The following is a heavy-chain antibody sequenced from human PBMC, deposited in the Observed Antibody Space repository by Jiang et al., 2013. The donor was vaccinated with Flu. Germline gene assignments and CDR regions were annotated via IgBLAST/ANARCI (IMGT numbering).Heavy chain of an antibody. CDR3: ARGLEMATIGGYWYFDL. Sequence: SLTCAISGDSVSSNSAAWNWIRQSPSRGLEWLGRTYYRSKWYNDYAVSVKSRITINPDTSKNQFSLQLNSVTPEDTAVYYCARGLEMATIGGYWYFDLWGRGTLVTVSS. V-gene: IGHV6-1*01. J-gene: IGHJ2*01. CDR2: TYYRSKWYN. D-gene: IGHD5-24*01. CDR1: GDSVSSNSAA.